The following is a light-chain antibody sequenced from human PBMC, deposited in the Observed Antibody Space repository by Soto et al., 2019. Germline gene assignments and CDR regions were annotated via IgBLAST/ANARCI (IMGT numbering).Light chain of an antibody. J-gene: IGKJ4*01. CDR1: QSLLFSSHNKTF. Sequence: DIVMTQSPDSLAVSLGERATIYCKSSQSLLFSSHNKTFLAWYQQKPGQPPKLLVHWASTRDSGVPDRFSGSGSETDFTLTISSLQAADVAVYYCQQYFSTPLTFGGGTKVDIK. CDR2: WAS. CDR3: QQYFSTPLT. V-gene: IGKV4-1*01.